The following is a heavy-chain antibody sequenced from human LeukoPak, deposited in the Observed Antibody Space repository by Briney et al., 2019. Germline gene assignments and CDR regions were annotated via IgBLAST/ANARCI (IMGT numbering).Heavy chain of an antibody. CDR2: ISSGGSVM. D-gene: IGHD5/OR15-5a*01. Sequence: GGSLRLSCAASGFTFSVYGMSWVRQAPGKGLEWVSHISSGGSVMNYADSVKGRFTISRDNGKNSVYLQMNSLRDEDTAVYYCAGGVYGYNAFDYWGQGTLVSVSS. CDR1: GFTFSVYG. V-gene: IGHV3-48*02. CDR3: AGGVYGYNAFDY. J-gene: IGHJ4*02.